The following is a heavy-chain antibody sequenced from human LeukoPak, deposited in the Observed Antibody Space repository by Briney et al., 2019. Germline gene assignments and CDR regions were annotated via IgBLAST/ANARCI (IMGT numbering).Heavy chain of an antibody. CDR2: IYYSGST. J-gene: IGHJ6*03. V-gene: IGHV4-59*01. D-gene: IGHD1-26*01. Sequence: SETLSLTCTVSGGSISNKYWSWIRQPPGKGLEWIGYIYYSGSTNYNPSLKSRVTILVDTSKNQFSLKLSSVTAADTAVYYCARGDSGSYYPYYYYFMDVWGKGTTVTVSS. CDR1: GGSISNKY. CDR3: ARGDSGSYYPYYYYFMDV.